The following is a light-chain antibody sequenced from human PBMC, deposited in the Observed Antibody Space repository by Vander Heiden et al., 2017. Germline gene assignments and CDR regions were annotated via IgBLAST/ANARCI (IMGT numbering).Light chain of an antibody. CDR1: QGISNK. V-gene: IGKV1-12*01. Sequence: DIQMTQSPSSVSASVGDRVTITCRASQGISNKLDWYQQKPGKAPNLLIYPASSLASGVPSRFSGSGSGTDFTLTIGSLQPEDSATYYCQQDNSFPPTFGDGTRLEI. J-gene: IGKJ5*01. CDR3: QQDNSFPPT. CDR2: PAS.